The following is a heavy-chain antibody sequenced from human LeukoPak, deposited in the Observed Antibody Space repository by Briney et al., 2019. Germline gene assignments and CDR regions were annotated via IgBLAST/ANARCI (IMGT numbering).Heavy chain of an antibody. CDR2: INHSGST. CDR3: ARDCSGGSCYPDTYGMDV. Sequence: PSETLSLTCAVYGGSFSGYYWSWIRQPPGKGLEWIGEINHSGSTNYNPSLKSRVTISVDTSKGQFSLKLSSVTAADTAVYYCARDCSGGSCYPDTYGMDVWGQGTTVTVSS. CDR1: GGSFSGYY. V-gene: IGHV4-34*01. D-gene: IGHD2-15*01. J-gene: IGHJ6*02.